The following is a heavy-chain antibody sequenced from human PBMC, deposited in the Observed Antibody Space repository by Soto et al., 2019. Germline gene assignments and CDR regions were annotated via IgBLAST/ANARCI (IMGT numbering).Heavy chain of an antibody. D-gene: IGHD3-22*01. CDR3: ASPPLSIDDSSGYYQH. CDR2: IIPIFGTA. J-gene: IGHJ1*01. Sequence: SVKVSCKASGGTVSSYAISRVRQAPGQGLEWMGGIIPIFGTANYAQKFQGRVTITADKSTSTAYMELSSLRSEDTAVYYCASPPLSIDDSSGYYQHCGHGRLVTVSS. CDR1: GGTVSSYA. V-gene: IGHV1-69*06.